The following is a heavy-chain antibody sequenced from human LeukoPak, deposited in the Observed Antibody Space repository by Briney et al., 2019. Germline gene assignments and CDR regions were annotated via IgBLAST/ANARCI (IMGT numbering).Heavy chain of an antibody. V-gene: IGHV3-48*03. J-gene: IGHJ4*02. CDR2: ISSSGSTT. CDR3: ARMFEF. CDR1: GGSISSYY. Sequence: PSETLSLTCTVSGGSISSYYWSWVRQAPGKGLEWVSYISSSGSTTYYADSVKGRFTISRDNAKNSLFLQMNSLRAEDTAVYFCARMFEFWGQGTLVTVSS.